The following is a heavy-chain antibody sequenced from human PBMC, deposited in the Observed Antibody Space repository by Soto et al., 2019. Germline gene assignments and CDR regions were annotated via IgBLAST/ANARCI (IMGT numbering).Heavy chain of an antibody. CDR1: TFSMYS. CDR2: ISSGSAFI. J-gene: IGHJ5*02. V-gene: IGHV3-21*01. D-gene: IGHD1-26*01. Sequence: EVQVVESGGDLGKPGGSQRLSCNFTFSMYSMNWVRQAPGKGLEWVASISSGSAFIKYADSVKGRFSISRDNAKNSVSLQMNSLRAEDTAMYYCTRDQGGSYDSWFDPWGRGTLVTVSS. CDR3: TRDQGGSYDSWFDP.